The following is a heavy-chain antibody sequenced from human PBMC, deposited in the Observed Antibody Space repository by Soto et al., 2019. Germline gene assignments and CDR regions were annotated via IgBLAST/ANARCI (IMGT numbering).Heavy chain of an antibody. Sequence: AAVKVSCKASGYTFSSYCMHWVRQAPGQGLEWMGIINPSGGSTSYAQKFQGRVTMTRDTSTSTVYMELSSLRSEDTAVYYCARVGKQQLVRGVFDYWGQGTLVTVS. CDR3: ARVGKQQLVRGVFDY. D-gene: IGHD6-13*01. J-gene: IGHJ4*02. CDR1: GYTFSSYC. CDR2: INPSGGST. V-gene: IGHV1-46*01.